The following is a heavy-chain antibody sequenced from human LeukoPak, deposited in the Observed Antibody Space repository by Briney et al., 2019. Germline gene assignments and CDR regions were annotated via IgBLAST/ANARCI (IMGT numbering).Heavy chain of an antibody. J-gene: IGHJ6*03. V-gene: IGHV4-34*01. D-gene: IGHD3-10*01. Sequence: SVTLSLTCTVYGGSFSGYYWSWIRQPPGKGLEWIGEINHSGSTNYNPSLKSRVTISVDTSKNQFSLKLSSVTAADTAVYYCARQRRVRGAKEVYYYYYYYMDVWGKGTTVTISS. CDR1: GGSFSGYY. CDR2: INHSGST. CDR3: ARQRRVRGAKEVYYYYYYYMDV.